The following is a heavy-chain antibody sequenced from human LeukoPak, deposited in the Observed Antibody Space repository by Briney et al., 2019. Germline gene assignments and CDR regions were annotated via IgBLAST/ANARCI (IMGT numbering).Heavy chain of an antibody. D-gene: IGHD6-13*01. Sequence: GGSLRLSCAASGFTFSSYGMHWVRQAPGKGREWVAFIRFDGRNIYYADSVKGRFTISRDNSKNTLYLQMNSLRAEDTAVYYCAKAVGYSSSYLGYWGQGTLVTVSS. CDR1: GFTFSSYG. V-gene: IGHV3-30*02. J-gene: IGHJ4*02. CDR2: IRFDGRNI. CDR3: AKAVGYSSSYLGY.